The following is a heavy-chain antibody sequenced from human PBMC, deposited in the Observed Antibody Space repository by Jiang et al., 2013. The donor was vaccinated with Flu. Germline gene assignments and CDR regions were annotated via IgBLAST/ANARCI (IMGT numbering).Heavy chain of an antibody. CDR2: TT. Sequence: TTDYAQKFLGRVTIIADRSTNTVYMDLRSLRSDDTAVYYCARASWGYSYGPFEYWGQGTLVTVSS. V-gene: IGHV1-69*06. J-gene: IGHJ4*02. CDR3: ARASWGYSYGPFEY. D-gene: IGHD5-18*01.